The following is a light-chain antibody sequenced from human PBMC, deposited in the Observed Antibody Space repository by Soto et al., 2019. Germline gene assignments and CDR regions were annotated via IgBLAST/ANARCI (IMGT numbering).Light chain of an antibody. CDR1: QNIRSY. J-gene: IGKJ1*01. Sequence: DIQMTQSPSSLSASIGDRVTITCRASQNIRSYLNWYQQKPGKAPKLLIYAASSLQSGVPSIFSGSGSGTDFTLTISSLQPEDFATYYCQQSYSTPWTFGQGTKVEIK. CDR3: QQSYSTPWT. CDR2: AAS. V-gene: IGKV1-39*01.